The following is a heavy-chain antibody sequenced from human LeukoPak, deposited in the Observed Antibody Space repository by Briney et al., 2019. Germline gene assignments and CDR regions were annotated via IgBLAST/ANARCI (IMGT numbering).Heavy chain of an antibody. D-gene: IGHD4-11*01. Sequence: SETLSLTCSVSGASITSSSYYWGWIRQPPEKGMERIGSIYYTGGTHYSPSLKSRVTMSVDTSKNQFSLKLSSVTAADTAVYYCARHGGTRITLVQVYYFDYWGQGTLVTVSS. CDR1: GASITSSSYY. V-gene: IGHV4-39*01. J-gene: IGHJ4*02. CDR3: ARHGGTRITLVQVYYFDY. CDR2: IYYTGGT.